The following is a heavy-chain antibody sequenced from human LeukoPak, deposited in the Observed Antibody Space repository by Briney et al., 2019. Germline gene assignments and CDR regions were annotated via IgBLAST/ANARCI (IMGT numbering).Heavy chain of an antibody. CDR1: GFTVSSNY. V-gene: IGHV3-23*01. CDR2: ISPNGVIT. D-gene: IGHD3-10*01. J-gene: IGHJ4*02. CDR3: AKAAYGSESYYDPFDY. Sequence: GGSLRLSCAASGFTVSSNYMSWVRQAPGKGLEWVSGISPNGVITYYADSVKGRFTISRDNSKGTVYLQMNSLRPEDTAVYYCAKAAYGSESYYDPFDYWGQGTLVTVSS.